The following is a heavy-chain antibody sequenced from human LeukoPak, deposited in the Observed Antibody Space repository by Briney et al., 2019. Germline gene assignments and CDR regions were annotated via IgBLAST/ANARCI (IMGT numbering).Heavy chain of an antibody. D-gene: IGHD3-22*01. V-gene: IGHV1-2*02. CDR1: GYTCTGYD. CDR3: ARGDYYDSSGYYY. J-gene: IGHJ4*02. CDR2: INPNSGGT. Sequence: GASVKVSCKAAGYTCTGYDMHWVRQAPGQGLEWMGWINPNSGGTNYAQKFQGRDTMTRDTSISTAYMELSRLRSDDTAVYYCARGDYYDSSGYYYWGQGTLVTVSS.